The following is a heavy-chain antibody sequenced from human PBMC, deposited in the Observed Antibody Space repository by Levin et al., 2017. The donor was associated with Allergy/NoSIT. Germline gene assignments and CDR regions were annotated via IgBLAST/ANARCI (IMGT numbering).Heavy chain of an antibody. CDR3: ARMKRNILHAVDI. Sequence: AGGSLRLSCAASGFAFSTYTMNWVRQAPGKGLEWISKISSGSTTIDYADSVKGLFPTSRAHARDSLYLQMNSLRDEDTAVYFCARMKRNILHAVDIWGQGTRGTVYS. CDR1: GFAFSTYT. D-gene: IGHD2/OR15-2a*01. V-gene: IGHV3-48*02. CDR2: ISSGSTTI. J-gene: IGHJ3*02.